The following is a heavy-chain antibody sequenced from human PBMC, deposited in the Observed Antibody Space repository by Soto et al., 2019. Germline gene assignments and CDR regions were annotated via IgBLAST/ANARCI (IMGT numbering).Heavy chain of an antibody. CDR3: ARDNVDTAMVYGDFQH. J-gene: IGHJ1*01. Sequence: PGGSLRLSCAASGFTFSSYSMNWVRQAPGKGLEWVSYISSSSSTIYYADSVKGRFTISRDNAKNSLYLQTNSLRDEDTAVYYCARDNVDTAMVYGDFQHWGQGTLVTVSS. CDR2: ISSSSSTI. CDR1: GFTFSSYS. D-gene: IGHD5-18*01. V-gene: IGHV3-48*02.